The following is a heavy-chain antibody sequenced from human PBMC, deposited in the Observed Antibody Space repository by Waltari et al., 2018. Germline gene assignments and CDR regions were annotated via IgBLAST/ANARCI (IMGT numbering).Heavy chain of an antibody. CDR3: ARGNTKYGMDV. Sequence: EVQLVESGGHLIQPGGYLSLSRAASSSNVSSYYMNWVRQAPGKGLEWVSILYHAANTYDADSVKGRFTFSRDNSKNTLYLQMNSLRAEDTAVYYCARGNTKYGMDVWGQGTTVTVSS. V-gene: IGHV3-53*01. D-gene: IGHD3-10*01. CDR1: SSNVSSYY. CDR2: LYHAANT. J-gene: IGHJ6*02.